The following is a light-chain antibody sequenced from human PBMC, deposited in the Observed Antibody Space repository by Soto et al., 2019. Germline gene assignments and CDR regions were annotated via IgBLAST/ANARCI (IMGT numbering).Light chain of an antibody. V-gene: IGKV3-20*01. J-gene: IGKJ1*01. CDR2: GAS. CDR1: QSISSTF. CDR3: QQYESSWT. Sequence: EIVLTQSPGTLSLSPGEGATLSCRASQSISSTFLAWCQHKPGQAPRVLIYGASRRAAGIPDRFSGSGSGTDFTLTISRLEPEDFAVYYCQQYESSWTFGQGTKVEVK.